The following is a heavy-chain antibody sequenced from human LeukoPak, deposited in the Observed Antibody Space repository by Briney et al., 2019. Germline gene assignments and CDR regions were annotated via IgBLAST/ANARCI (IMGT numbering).Heavy chain of an antibody. CDR3: ARGLRNTDTFDI. CDR1: GFTFSNYG. V-gene: IGHV3-33*01. Sequence: GRSLRLSCTASGFTFSNYGMHWVRQAPGKGLEWVAVIWYDGSNKYYADSVKGRFTISRDNSKNTVYLQMNSLRAEDTAVYYCARGLRNTDTFDIWGQGTMVTVSS. CDR2: IWYDGSNK. J-gene: IGHJ3*02.